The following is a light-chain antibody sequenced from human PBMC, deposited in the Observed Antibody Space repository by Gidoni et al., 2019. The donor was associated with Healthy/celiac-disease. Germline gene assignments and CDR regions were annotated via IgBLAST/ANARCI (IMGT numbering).Light chain of an antibody. Sequence: DIVMTQSPDSLAVSLGERATINCKSSQSVLYSSNNKNYLAWYQQKPGQPPKLLIYWASTRFSGSGSGTDFTLTISSLQAEDVAVYYCQQYYSTPLTFXGXTKVEIK. CDR3: QQYYSTPLT. V-gene: IGKV4-1*01. CDR2: WAS. J-gene: IGKJ4*01. CDR1: QSVLYSSNNKNY.